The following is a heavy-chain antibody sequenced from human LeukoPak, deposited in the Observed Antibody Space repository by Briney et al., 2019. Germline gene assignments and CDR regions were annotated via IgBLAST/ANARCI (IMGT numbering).Heavy chain of an antibody. CDR1: GGSISSYY. D-gene: IGHD4-17*01. V-gene: IGHV4-39*07. J-gene: IGHJ4*02. Sequence: PSETLSLTCTVSGGSISSYYWSWIRQPPGKGLEWIGSIYYSGSTYYNPSLKSRVTISVDTSKIQFSLKLSSVTAADTAVYYCARDPSYGYFDYWGQGTLVTVSS. CDR3: ARDPSYGYFDY. CDR2: IYYSGST.